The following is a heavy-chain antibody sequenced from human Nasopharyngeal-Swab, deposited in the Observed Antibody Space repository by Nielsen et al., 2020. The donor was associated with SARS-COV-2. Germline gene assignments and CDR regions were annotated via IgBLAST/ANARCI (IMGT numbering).Heavy chain of an antibody. CDR3: ARATRPRYCSSTSCFNWFDP. D-gene: IGHD2-2*01. Sequence: GESLKLSCAASGFTFRSYSMNWVRQAPGKGLEWVSYISSSSSTIYYADSVKGRFTISRDNAKNSLYLQMNSLRAEDTAVYYCARATRPRYCSSTSCFNWFDPWGKGNLVTGSS. V-gene: IGHV3-48*01. CDR2: ISSSSSTI. J-gene: IGHJ5*02. CDR1: GFTFRSYS.